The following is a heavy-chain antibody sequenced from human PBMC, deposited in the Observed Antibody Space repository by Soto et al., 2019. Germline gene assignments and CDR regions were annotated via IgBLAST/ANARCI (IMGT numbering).Heavy chain of an antibody. CDR1: GGSITSTDYY. D-gene: IGHD2-2*01. Sequence: PSETLSLTCPVSGGSITSTDYYWSWFRQPPGKRLEWIGYIFYSGSTYYNPSLKSRVAFSVDTSKNQFSLQLTSVTAADTAVYYCAKYYCSGTRCFLFDSWSQGTRVTVSS. CDR2: IFYSGST. V-gene: IGHV4-30-4*01. J-gene: IGHJ4*02. CDR3: AKYYCSGTRCFLFDS.